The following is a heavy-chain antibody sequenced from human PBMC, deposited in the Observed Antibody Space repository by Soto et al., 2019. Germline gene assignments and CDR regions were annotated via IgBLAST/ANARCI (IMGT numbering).Heavy chain of an antibody. D-gene: IGHD3-16*01. J-gene: IGHJ5*02. CDR3: ASMIVGYWFDP. Sequence: ALVKGACKASGYTFTSYGSSWVRQAPGQGLEWMGWISAYNGNTNYAQKLQGRVTMTTDTSTSTAYMELRSLRSDDTAVYYCASMIVGYWFDPWGQGTLVTVSS. CDR2: ISAYNGNT. V-gene: IGHV1-18*01. CDR1: GYTFTSYG.